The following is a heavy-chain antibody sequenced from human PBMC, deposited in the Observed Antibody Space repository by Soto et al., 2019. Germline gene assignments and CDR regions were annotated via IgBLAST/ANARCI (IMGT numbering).Heavy chain of an antibody. D-gene: IGHD3-3*01. CDR1: GGSFSGYY. CDR2: INHSGST. CDR3: ARGQVLRFLEWVIDY. V-gene: IGHV4-34*01. Sequence: QVQLQQWGAGLLKPSETLSLTCAVYGGSFSGYYWSWIRQPPGKGLEWIGEINHSGSTNYNPSLKSRVTISVDTSKNQFSLKLSSVTAADTAVYYCARGQVLRFLEWVIDYWGQGTLVTVSS. J-gene: IGHJ4*02.